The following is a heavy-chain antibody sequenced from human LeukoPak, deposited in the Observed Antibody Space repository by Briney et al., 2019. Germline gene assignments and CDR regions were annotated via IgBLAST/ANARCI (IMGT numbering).Heavy chain of an antibody. Sequence: GGSLRLSCAASGFTFSSYAMHWVRQAPGEGLEWVAVISYDGSNKYYADSVKGRFTISRDNSKNTLYLQMNSLRAADTAVYYCARDKGTSYPSSFDYWGQGTLVTVSS. V-gene: IGHV3-30*04. CDR3: ARDKGTSYPSSFDY. CDR2: ISYDGSNK. CDR1: GFTFSSYA. J-gene: IGHJ4*02. D-gene: IGHD6-6*01.